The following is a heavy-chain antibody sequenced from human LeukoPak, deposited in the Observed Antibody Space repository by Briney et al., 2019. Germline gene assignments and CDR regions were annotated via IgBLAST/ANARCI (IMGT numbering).Heavy chain of an antibody. J-gene: IGHJ2*01. CDR3: ARDRLAPYWYFDL. CDR2: ISSSSSPI. CDR1: GFTFSSYS. D-gene: IGHD3-9*01. Sequence: GGSLRLSCEAAGFTFSSYSMNWVRQAPGKELEWVPYISSSSSPIYYADSVKGRFTISRDNAKNSLYLQMNSLRDEDTAVYYCARDRLAPYWYFDLWGRGTLVTVAS. V-gene: IGHV3-48*02.